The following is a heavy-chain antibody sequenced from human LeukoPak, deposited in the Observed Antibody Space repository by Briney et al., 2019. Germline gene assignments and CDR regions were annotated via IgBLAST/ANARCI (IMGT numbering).Heavy chain of an antibody. CDR2: IKHGGST. Sequence: RSETLSLTCAVYGGSFSNSYWSWIRQPPGKGLEWIGEIKHGGSTNYNPSLKSRVTISLDTSKNQFSLKLTSVTAADTAVYYCARAPPTVTTLYYYYYYMDVWGKGTTVTVSS. V-gene: IGHV4-34*01. CDR3: ARAPPTVTTLYYYYYYMDV. D-gene: IGHD4-11*01. J-gene: IGHJ6*03. CDR1: GGSFSNSY.